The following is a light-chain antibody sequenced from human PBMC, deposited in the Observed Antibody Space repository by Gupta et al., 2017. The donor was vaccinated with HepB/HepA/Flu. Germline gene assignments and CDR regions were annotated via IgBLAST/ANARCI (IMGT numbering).Light chain of an antibody. CDR3: SSFTTQTTRVL. Sequence: QSVLTQPASVSGSPGQSITISCTGTSSDVGAYDYVAWYQQHHGKAHTVILYEVSNRPSGVSNRFSGSKSGNTASLTISGLQAEDEADYYCSSFTTQTTRVLFGGGTKLTVL. CDR2: EVS. J-gene: IGLJ2*01. CDR1: SSDVGAYDY. V-gene: IGLV2-14*01.